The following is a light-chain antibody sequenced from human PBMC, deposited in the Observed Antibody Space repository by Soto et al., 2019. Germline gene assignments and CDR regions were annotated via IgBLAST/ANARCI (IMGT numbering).Light chain of an antibody. J-gene: IGLJ1*01. CDR1: SSNIGAGYD. CDR2: DNN. Sequence: QSVLTQPPSVSGAPGQRVTISCAGSSSNIGAGYDVHWYQHLPGTDPKLLIYDNNNRPSGVPDRFSGSKSGTSASLAITGLQAEDEADYYCQSYDSSLSAPYVFGTGTKVTVL. V-gene: IGLV1-40*01. CDR3: QSYDSSLSAPYV.